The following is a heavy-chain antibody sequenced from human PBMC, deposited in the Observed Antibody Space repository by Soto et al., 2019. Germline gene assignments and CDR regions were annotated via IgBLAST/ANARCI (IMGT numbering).Heavy chain of an antibody. CDR3: VTSITGTTGRVY. J-gene: IGHJ4*02. D-gene: IGHD1-20*01. CDR1: GFTFSSYA. CDR2: ISGSGGST. V-gene: IGHV3-23*01. Sequence: PGGSLRLSCAASGFTFSSYAMSWVRQAPGKGLEWVSAISGSGGSTYYADSVEGRFTISRDNSKNTLYLQMNSLRAEDTAVYYCVTSITGTTGRVYWGQGTLVTVSS.